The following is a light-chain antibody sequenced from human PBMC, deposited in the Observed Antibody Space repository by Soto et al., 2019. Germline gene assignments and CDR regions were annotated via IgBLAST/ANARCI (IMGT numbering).Light chain of an antibody. CDR2: AAS. V-gene: IGKV1-9*01. Sequence: DIQLTQSPSFLSASVGDRAAITCRASLDIRTYLAWYQQKPGRAPNLLIYAASTLQSGVPSRFSGSGSGTEFTLTTSSLQPEDFASYYCQQLDRYPFTFGGGTKVEI. CDR1: LDIRTY. CDR3: QQLDRYPFT. J-gene: IGKJ4*01.